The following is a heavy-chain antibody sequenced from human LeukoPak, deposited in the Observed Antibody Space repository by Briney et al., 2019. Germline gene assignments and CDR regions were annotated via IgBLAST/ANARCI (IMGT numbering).Heavy chain of an antibody. CDR3: ARVSGPRWSPGVDY. Sequence: PGGSLRLSCAASGFTFGSYAMSWIRQPPGKGLEWIGEINHSGSTNYNPSLKSRVTISVDTSKDQFSLKLSSVTAADTAVYYCARVSGPRWSPGVDYWGQGTLVTVSS. V-gene: IGHV4-34*01. D-gene: IGHD4-23*01. J-gene: IGHJ4*02. CDR2: INHSGST. CDR1: GFTFGSYA.